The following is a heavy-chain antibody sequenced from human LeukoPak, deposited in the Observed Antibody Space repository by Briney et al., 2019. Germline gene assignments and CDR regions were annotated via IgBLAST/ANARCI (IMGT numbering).Heavy chain of an antibody. CDR1: GGSFSGYY. CDR3: ARGHSAGQRSFDY. V-gene: IGHV4-34*01. D-gene: IGHD5-24*01. Sequence: PSETLSLTCAVYGGSFSGYYWSWTRQPPGKGLEWIGEINHSGSTNYNPSLKSRVTISVDTSKNQFSLKLSSVTAADTAVYYCARGHSAGQRSFDYWGQGTLVTVSS. J-gene: IGHJ4*02. CDR2: INHSGST.